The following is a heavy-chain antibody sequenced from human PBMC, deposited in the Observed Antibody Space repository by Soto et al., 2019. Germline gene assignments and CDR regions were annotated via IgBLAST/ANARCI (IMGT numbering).Heavy chain of an antibody. V-gene: IGHV3-33*01. CDR2: IWYDGSNK. D-gene: IGHD3-10*01. CDR3: ARDSSLLLWFGEPNGGWFDP. J-gene: IGHJ5*02. CDR1: GFTFSSYG. Sequence: QVQLVESGGGVVQPGRSLRLSCAASGFTFSSYGMHWVRQAPGKGLEWVAVIWYDGSNKYYADSVKGRFTISRDNSKNTLYLQMNSLRAEDTAVYYCARDSSLLLWFGEPNGGWFDPWGQGTLVTVSS.